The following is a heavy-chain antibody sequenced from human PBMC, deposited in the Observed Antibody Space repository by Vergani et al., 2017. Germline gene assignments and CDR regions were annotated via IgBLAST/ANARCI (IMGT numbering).Heavy chain of an antibody. J-gene: IGHJ4*02. CDR3: AKKHCSSTSWPFDS. CDR2: ISGHGDNI. D-gene: IGHD2-2*01. V-gene: IGHV3-23*01. Sequence: EVQLLDSGGGLVQPGGSLRLSCAASGFTFSTYATSWVRQAPGKGLEWVSAISGHGDNIFYADSVKGRFTISRDNSKNTLFLQMNSLRVEDTAIYYCAKKHCSSTSWPFDSWGQGTLVTVSS. CDR1: GFTFSTYA.